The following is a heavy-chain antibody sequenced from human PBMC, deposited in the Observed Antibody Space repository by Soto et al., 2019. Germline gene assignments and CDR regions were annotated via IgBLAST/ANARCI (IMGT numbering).Heavy chain of an antibody. D-gene: IGHD2-21*01. CDR2: MYSSGST. Sequence: QLQLQESGPGLVKPSETLSLTCTVSGGSVSSSFYWDWLRQPPGKGLEWIGNMYSSGSTYYNPSLKSRVTISVDTSKTQFSLKLTCVTAADTAVYYCRRSIRCNTDVWGQGTTVTVSS. CDR1: GGSVSSSFY. V-gene: IGHV4-39*01. J-gene: IGHJ6*02. CDR3: RRSIRCNTDV.